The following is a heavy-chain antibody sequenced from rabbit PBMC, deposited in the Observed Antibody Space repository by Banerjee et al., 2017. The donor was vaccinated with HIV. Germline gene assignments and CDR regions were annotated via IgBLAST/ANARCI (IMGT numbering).Heavy chain of an antibody. D-gene: IGHD4-1*01. CDR1: GFSFSSSYY. CDR2: IYTGSSGST. J-gene: IGHJ4*01. Sequence: QEQLVESGGGLVQPEGSLTLTCTASGFSFSSSYYMCWVRQAPGKGLEWIGCIYTGSSGSTYYASWAKGRFPISKTSSTTVTLQMTSLTAADTATYLCARDLAGVIGWNFNLWGPGTLVTVS. CDR3: ARDLAGVIGWNFNL. V-gene: IGHV1S45*01.